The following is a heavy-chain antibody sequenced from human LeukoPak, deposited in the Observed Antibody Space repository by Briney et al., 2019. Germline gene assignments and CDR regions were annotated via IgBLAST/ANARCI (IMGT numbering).Heavy chain of an antibody. Sequence: PGGSLRLSCAASGFTFSHYGMHWVRQAPGKGLEWVAYIRYDESDKYYADSVKGRFTISRDNSKNTLYVQMHSLRAEDTAVYYCAKSIAVAGFAGGRTFDYWGQGTLVTVSS. CDR3: AKSIAVAGFAGGRTFDY. V-gene: IGHV3-30*02. CDR2: IRYDESDK. D-gene: IGHD6-19*01. J-gene: IGHJ4*02. CDR1: GFTFSHYG.